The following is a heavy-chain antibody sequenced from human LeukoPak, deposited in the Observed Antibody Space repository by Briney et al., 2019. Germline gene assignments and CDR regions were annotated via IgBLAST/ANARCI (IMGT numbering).Heavy chain of an antibody. CDR2: VYTSGST. CDR1: GGSISGYY. CDR3: ARLITGTTTAFDI. J-gene: IGHJ3*02. Sequence: PSETLSLTCSVSGGSISGYYWTWIRQPAGKGLEWIGRVYTSGSTHYNPSLKTRLTMSVDTSKHQFSLKLSSVTAADTAVYYCARLITGTTTAFDIWGQGTMVTVSS. V-gene: IGHV4-4*07. D-gene: IGHD1-7*01.